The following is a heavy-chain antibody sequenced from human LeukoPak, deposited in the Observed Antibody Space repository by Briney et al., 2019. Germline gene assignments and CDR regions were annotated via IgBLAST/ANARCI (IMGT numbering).Heavy chain of an antibody. CDR3: ARHRDYGGSFFDY. V-gene: IGHV4-4*09. CDR1: GGSISSYY. Sequence: SETLSLTCTVSGGSISSYYWSWIRQPPGKGLEWIGYIYTSGSTNYNPSLKSRVTISVDTSKNQFSLKLSSVTAADTAVYYCARHRDYGGSFFDYWGQGTLVTVSS. CDR2: IYTSGST. J-gene: IGHJ4*02. D-gene: IGHD4-23*01.